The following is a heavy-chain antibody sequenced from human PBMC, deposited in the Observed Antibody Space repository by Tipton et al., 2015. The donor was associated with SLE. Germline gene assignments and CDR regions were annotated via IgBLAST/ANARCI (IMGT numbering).Heavy chain of an antibody. CDR3: ASAPYSSWFDP. CDR1: GGSISSYY. CDR2: INHSGST. D-gene: IGHD2-15*01. V-gene: IGHV4-34*01. Sequence: TLSLTCTVSGGSISSYYWSWIRQPPGKGLEWIGEINHSGSTNYNPSLKSRVTISVDTSKNQFSLKLSSVTAADTAVYYCASAPYSSWFDPWGQGTLVTVSS. J-gene: IGHJ5*02.